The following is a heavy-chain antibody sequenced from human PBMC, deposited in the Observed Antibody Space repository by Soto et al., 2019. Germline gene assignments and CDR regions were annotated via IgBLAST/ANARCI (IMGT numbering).Heavy chain of an antibody. CDR1: GYTFTSYG. D-gene: IGHD2-8*01. CDR3: ARDEYCTNGVCYTEFAYFDY. Sequence: ASVKVSCKASGYTFTSYGISWVQQAPGQGLEWMGWISAYNGNTNYAQKLQGRVTMTTDTSTSTAYMELRSLGSDDTAVYYCARDEYCTNGVCYTEFAYFDYWGQGTLVTVSS. V-gene: IGHV1-18*01. J-gene: IGHJ4*02. CDR2: ISAYNGNT.